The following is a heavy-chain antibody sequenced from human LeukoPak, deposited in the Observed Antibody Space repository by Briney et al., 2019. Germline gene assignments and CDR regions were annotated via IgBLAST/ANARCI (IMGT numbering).Heavy chain of an antibody. D-gene: IGHD6-13*01. J-gene: IGHJ4*02. CDR3: ARELPRIAAAGKGGY. V-gene: IGHV3-66*02. Sequence: GGSLRLSCAASGFTVSSNYMSWVRQAPGKGLGWASVIYSGGSTYYADSVKGRFTISRDNSKNTLYLQMNSLRAEDTAVYYCARELPRIAAAGKGGYWGQGTLVTVSS. CDR1: GFTVSSNY. CDR2: IYSGGST.